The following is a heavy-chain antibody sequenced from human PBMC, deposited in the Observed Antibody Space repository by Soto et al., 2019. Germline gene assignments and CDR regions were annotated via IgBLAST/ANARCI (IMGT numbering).Heavy chain of an antibody. CDR2: INPNSGGT. CDR3: ARDVYYYDSSGYQKHDY. J-gene: IGHJ4*02. Sequence: ASVKVSCKASGYTFTGYYMHWVRQAPGQGLEWMGWINPNSGGTNYAQKFQGWVTMTRDTSTSTAYMELSRLRSDDTAVYYCARDVYYYDSSGYQKHDYWGQGTLVTVSS. V-gene: IGHV1-2*04. D-gene: IGHD3-22*01. CDR1: GYTFTGYY.